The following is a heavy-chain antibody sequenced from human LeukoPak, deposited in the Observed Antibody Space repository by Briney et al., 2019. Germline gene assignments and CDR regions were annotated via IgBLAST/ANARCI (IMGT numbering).Heavy chain of an antibody. Sequence: GGSLRLSCAASGFTVSSYYMNWVRQAPGKELEWVSVIYTGGGRYYADSVRGRFTISRDNAKNSLYLQMNNLRAEDTAVYYCARRLDYWGQGTLVTVSS. V-gene: IGHV3-53*01. CDR1: GFTVSSYY. CDR3: ARRLDY. CDR2: IYTGGGR. J-gene: IGHJ4*02.